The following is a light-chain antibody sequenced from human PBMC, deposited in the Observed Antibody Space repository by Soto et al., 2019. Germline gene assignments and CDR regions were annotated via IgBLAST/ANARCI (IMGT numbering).Light chain of an antibody. J-gene: IGKJ2*01. V-gene: IGKV1-5*03. Sequence: DIQMTQSPSTLSASVGDRVTITCRASQSVSYWLAWYQQKPGKAPKLLISKASTLESGVPSRFSGSQSGTQFTLTISILQPDDFGNYYCQQYNSHSSFGQGTKLEIK. CDR3: QQYNSHSS. CDR2: KAS. CDR1: QSVSYW.